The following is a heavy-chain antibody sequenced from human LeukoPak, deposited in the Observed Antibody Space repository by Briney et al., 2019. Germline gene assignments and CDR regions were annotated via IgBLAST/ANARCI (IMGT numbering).Heavy chain of an antibody. CDR2: ISAYNGNT. Sequence: ASVKVSCKASGYTFTSYGISWVRQAPGQGLEWMGWISAYNGNTNYAQKLQGRVTMTTDTSTSTAYMELRSLRSDDTAVYYCARDKGGYYFPNWFDPWGQGTLVTVSS. D-gene: IGHD3-22*01. CDR3: ARDKGGYYFPNWFDP. CDR1: GYTFTSYG. V-gene: IGHV1-18*01. J-gene: IGHJ5*02.